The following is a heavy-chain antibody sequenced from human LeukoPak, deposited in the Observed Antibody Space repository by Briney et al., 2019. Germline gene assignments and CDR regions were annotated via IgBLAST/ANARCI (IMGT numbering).Heavy chain of an antibody. Sequence: GGSLRLSCAASGFTFDDYAMHWVRQAPGKGLEWVSLISWDGGSTHYADSVKGRFTIPRDNSKNSLYLQMNSLRAEDTALYYCAKDIRGSTSWYGLDYWGQGTLVTVSS. J-gene: IGHJ4*02. CDR1: GFTFDDYA. CDR2: ISWDGGST. CDR3: AKDIRGSTSWYGLDY. D-gene: IGHD6-13*01. V-gene: IGHV3-43D*03.